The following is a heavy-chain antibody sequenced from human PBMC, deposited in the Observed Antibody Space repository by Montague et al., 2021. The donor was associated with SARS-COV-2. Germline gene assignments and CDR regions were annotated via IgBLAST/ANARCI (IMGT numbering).Heavy chain of an antibody. Sequence: SEILSLTCTVSGGSISRYYWNWIRQPPGKGLEWIAYIYYSGSTNYNPSLKSRVTISVDTSKNQFSLKLSSATAADTAVYYCARSRENYNILAGYPYYFDYWGQGTLVTVSS. D-gene: IGHD3-9*01. CDR2: IYYSGST. J-gene: IGHJ4*02. CDR3: ARSRENYNILAGYPYYFDY. V-gene: IGHV4-59*01. CDR1: GGSISRYY.